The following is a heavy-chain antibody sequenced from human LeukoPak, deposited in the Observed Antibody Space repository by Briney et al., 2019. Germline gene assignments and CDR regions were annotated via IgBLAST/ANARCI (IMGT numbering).Heavy chain of an antibody. CDR3: ATSYYYDSSGNHALGY. V-gene: IGHV1-69*13. Sequence: ASVKVSCKASGGTFSGYAISWVRQAPGQGLEWMGGIIPIFGTANYAQKFQGRVTITADESTSTAYMELSSLRSEDTAVYYCATSYYYDSSGNHALGYWGQGTLVTVSS. D-gene: IGHD3-22*01. CDR2: IIPIFGTA. CDR1: GGTFSGYA. J-gene: IGHJ4*02.